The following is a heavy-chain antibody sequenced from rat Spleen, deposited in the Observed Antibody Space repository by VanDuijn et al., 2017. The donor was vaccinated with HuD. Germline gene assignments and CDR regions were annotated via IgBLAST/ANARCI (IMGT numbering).Heavy chain of an antibody. D-gene: IGHD4-2*01. Sequence: QVQLKESGPGLVQPSETLSLTCTVPGFSLINYSVHWVRQPPGKGLEWVGVMWRSGSTEYNSGLKSRLSISRDTSKNHIFLKMNSLQSEDTTTYYCARAPGNGYVMDAWGQGASVTVSS. CDR2: MWRSGST. CDR1: GFSLINYS. V-gene: IGHV2-45*01. CDR3: ARAPGNGYVMDA. J-gene: IGHJ4*01.